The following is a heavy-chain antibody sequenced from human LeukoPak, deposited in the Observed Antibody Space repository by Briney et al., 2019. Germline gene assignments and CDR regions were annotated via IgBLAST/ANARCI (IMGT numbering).Heavy chain of an antibody. J-gene: IGHJ6*02. CDR2: INWNGGST. Sequence: GGSLRLSCAASGFTFDDYGMSWVRQAPGKGLERVSGINWNGGSTGYADSVKGRFTISRDNSENTLYLQMNSLRAEDTAVYYCARDQSVTNYYYGMDVWGQGTTVTVSS. CDR1: GFTFDDYG. V-gene: IGHV3-20*04. D-gene: IGHD4-17*01. CDR3: ARDQSVTNYYYGMDV.